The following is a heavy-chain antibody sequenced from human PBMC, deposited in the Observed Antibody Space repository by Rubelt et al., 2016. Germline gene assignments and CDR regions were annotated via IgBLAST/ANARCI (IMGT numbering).Heavy chain of an antibody. CDR1: RGSISSSNDY. D-gene: IGHD2-21*01. CDR2: IGRGGGYR. CDR3: ARRGCDTTDWRGCAFDI. J-gene: IGHJ3*02. V-gene: IGHV3-21*01. Sequence: LQLQESGPGLVKPSETMSLTCTVSRGSISSSNDYWGWVRQTPGKGLEWVSSIGRGGGYRYYTDSLRGGVTLPRDNARNVLDRTMNSLRVEDTAVDYCARRGCDTTDWRGCAFDIWGRGTMVTVSA.